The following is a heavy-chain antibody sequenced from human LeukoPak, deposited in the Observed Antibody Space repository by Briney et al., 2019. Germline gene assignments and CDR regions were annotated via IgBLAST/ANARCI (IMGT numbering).Heavy chain of an antibody. D-gene: IGHD2-15*01. CDR3: AQLAPYSPAYSQQ. V-gene: IGHV4-59*01. J-gene: IGHJ1*01. CDR2: IYHSGTT. Sequence: PSETLSLTCTVSGGSITIYFWTWIRQPLGKGLEWIGYIYHSGTTNYNPSLKGRVTISVDTSKTQFSLRLTSVTAADTAVYFCAQLAPYSPAYSQQWGQGTLVTVSS. CDR1: GGSITIYF.